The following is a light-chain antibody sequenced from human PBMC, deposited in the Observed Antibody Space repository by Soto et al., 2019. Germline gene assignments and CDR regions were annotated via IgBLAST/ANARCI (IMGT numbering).Light chain of an antibody. V-gene: IGKV1-5*03. J-gene: IGKJ2*01. CDR2: KAS. Sequence: DIQMTQSPSTLSASVGDRVTITCRASQSISSWLAWYQQKPGKAPKLLIYKASSLVSGVPSRFSGSGAGTEFTLTISSLQPDNFATYACEQYNSYSPQYTFGQGTKLEIK. CDR1: QSISSW. CDR3: EQYNSYSPQYT.